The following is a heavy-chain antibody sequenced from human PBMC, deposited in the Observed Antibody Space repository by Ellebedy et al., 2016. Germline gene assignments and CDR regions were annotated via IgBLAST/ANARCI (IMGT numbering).Heavy chain of an antibody. V-gene: IGHV3-21*01. D-gene: IGHD3-3*01. CDR1: GFTFSSYS. CDR3: ARDQQNSGFWSGYYTGGDYYYYYYMDV. CDR2: ISSSSSYI. J-gene: IGHJ6*03. Sequence: GGSLRLSXAASGFTFSSYSMNWVRQAPGKGLEWVSSISSSSSYIYYADSVKGRFTISRDNAKNSLYLQMNSLRAEDTAVYYCARDQQNSGFWSGYYTGGDYYYYYYMDVWGKGTTVTVSS.